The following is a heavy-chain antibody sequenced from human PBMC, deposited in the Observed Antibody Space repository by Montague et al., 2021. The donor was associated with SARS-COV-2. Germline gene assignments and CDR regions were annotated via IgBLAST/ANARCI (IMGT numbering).Heavy chain of an antibody. CDR3: ARTAGTDYTGYYYYAMDV. J-gene: IGHJ6*02. CDR1: GFSLSTSGMC. Sequence: PALGKPTQTLTLTCTFSGFSLSTSGMCVSWIRQPPGKALEWLARIDWDDDKYYSTSLKTRLTISKDTSKNQVVPTMTNMDPVDTATYYCARTAGTDYTGYYYYAMDVWGQGTTVTVSS. D-gene: IGHD3-10*01. V-gene: IGHV2-70*11. CDR2: IDWDDDK.